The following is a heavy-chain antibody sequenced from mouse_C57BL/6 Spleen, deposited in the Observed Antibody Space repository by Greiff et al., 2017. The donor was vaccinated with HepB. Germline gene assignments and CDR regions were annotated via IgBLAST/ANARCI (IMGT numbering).Heavy chain of an antibody. CDR2: ISDGGSYT. CDR1: GFTFSSYA. J-gene: IGHJ4*01. V-gene: IGHV5-4*01. D-gene: IGHD4-1*01. Sequence: DVHLVESGGGLVKPGGSLKLSCAASGFTFSSYAMSWVRQTPEKRLEWVATISDGGSYTYYPDNVKGRFTISSDNAKNNLYLQMSHLKSEDTALYYCARNWVLYAMDYGGQGTSVTVSS. CDR3: ARNWVLYAMDY.